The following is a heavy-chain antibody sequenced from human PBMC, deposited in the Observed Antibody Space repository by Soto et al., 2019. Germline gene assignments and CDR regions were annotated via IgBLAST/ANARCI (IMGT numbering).Heavy chain of an antibody. CDR1: GFTFDDYA. Sequence: GVSLRLSCVASGFTFDDYAIHWVRQAPEKGLEWVSGISWNGGNIDYADSVKGRFTISRDNAKNSLYLQMNSLRPEDTALYYCAKDSSNSPSCYEAHWGQGTIVTVSS. CDR2: ISWNGGNI. CDR3: AKDSSNSPSCYEAH. V-gene: IGHV3-9*01. D-gene: IGHD2-2*01. J-gene: IGHJ3*01.